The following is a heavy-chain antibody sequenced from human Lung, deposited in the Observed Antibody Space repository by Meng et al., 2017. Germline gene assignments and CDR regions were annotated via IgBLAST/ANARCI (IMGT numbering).Heavy chain of an antibody. Sequence: QVPLQQWGAGLLKPWETLSLTCVFSGGSFSDYYWGWIRQPPGKGLEWIGEINHSGSTNYNPSLESRAPISVDTSQNNLSLKLSSVTAADSAVYYCARGPTTMAHDFDYWGQGTLVTVSS. CDR1: GGSFSDYY. D-gene: IGHD4-11*01. CDR3: ARGPTTMAHDFDY. V-gene: IGHV4-34*01. CDR2: INHSGST. J-gene: IGHJ4*02.